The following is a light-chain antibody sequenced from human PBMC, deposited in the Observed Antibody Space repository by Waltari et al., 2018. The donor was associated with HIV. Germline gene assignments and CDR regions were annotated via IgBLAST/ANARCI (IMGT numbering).Light chain of an antibody. CDR3: QQYARLPGVT. CDR1: QTVSSNY. Sequence: EIVLTQSPGTLSLSPGERATLSCRASQTVSSNYLAWYQQKPGQAPRLLIHGASSRATGIPDRFSGSGSGKDFTLTISRLEPEDFAVYYGQQYARLPGVTFGGGTKVEIK. V-gene: IGKV3-20*01. J-gene: IGKJ4*01. CDR2: GAS.